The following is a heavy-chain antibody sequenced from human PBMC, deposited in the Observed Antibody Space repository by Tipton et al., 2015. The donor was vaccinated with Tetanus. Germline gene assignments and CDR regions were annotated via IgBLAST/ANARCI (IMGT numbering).Heavy chain of an antibody. Sequence: SGVAFTTYAMGWVRQAPGKGLEWVSEISGSGDTTYYADSVKGRFMISRDNSKNSLYLQMISLRAEDTAVYYCAKRSAGYCSGGGCYGGFDYWGQGTLVTVSS. CDR2: ISGSGDTT. CDR1: GVAFTTYA. D-gene: IGHD2-15*01. V-gene: IGHV3-23*01. CDR3: AKRSAGYCSGGGCYGGFDY. J-gene: IGHJ4*02.